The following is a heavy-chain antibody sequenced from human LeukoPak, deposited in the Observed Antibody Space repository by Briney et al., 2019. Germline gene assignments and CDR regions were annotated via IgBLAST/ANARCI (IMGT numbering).Heavy chain of an antibody. CDR1: GGTFSSYA. Sequence: SVKVSCKASGGTFSSYAISWVRQAPGQGLEWMGGIIPIFGTANYAQKFQGGVTITADESTSTAYMELSSLRSEDTAVYYCARDQGPAVGEFDPWGQGTLVTVSS. CDR3: ARDQGPAVGEFDP. V-gene: IGHV1-69*13. J-gene: IGHJ5*02. D-gene: IGHD6-13*01. CDR2: IIPIFGTA.